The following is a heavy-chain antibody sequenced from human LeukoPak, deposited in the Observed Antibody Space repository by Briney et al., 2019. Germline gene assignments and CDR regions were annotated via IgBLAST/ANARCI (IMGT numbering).Heavy chain of an antibody. J-gene: IGHJ4*02. D-gene: IGHD6-19*01. CDR2: MNPNSGNT. V-gene: IGHV1-8*01. Sequence: ASVKVSCKASGYTFTSYDINWVRQATGQGLEWMGWMNPNSGNTGYAQKLQGRVTMTTDTSTSTAYMELRSLRSDDTAVYYCARDLSVAEGYFDYWGQGTLVTVSS. CDR1: GYTFTSYD. CDR3: ARDLSVAEGYFDY.